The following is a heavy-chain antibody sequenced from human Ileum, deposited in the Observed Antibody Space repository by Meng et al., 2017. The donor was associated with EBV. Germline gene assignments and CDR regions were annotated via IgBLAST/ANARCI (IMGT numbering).Heavy chain of an antibody. CDR2: MNPNRGTT. V-gene: IGHV1-8*01. D-gene: IGHD6-19*01. CDR1: GYTFPSFE. CDR3: ATGVADFEY. Sequence: VRRVQLGAGVTKPGASVTVSCTASGYTFPSFELNWVRQGTGHGLEWMGWMNPNRGTTGYAQKFQGRVTMTRNISKSTAYMDLSSLRSEDTAVYYCATGVADFEYWGQGTLVTVSS. J-gene: IGHJ4*02.